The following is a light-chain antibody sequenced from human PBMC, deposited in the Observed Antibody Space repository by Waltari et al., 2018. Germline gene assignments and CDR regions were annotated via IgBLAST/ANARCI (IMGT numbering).Light chain of an antibody. Sequence: SSSNIGAGYDVHWYQQLPGTAPKLLIYDDINRPSGVPDRFSGSKSGTSASLAITGLQAEDEADYYCQSYDSSLSGPWVFGGGTKLTVL. CDR3: QSYDSSLSGPWV. CDR1: SSNIGAGYD. CDR2: DDI. J-gene: IGLJ3*02. V-gene: IGLV1-40*01.